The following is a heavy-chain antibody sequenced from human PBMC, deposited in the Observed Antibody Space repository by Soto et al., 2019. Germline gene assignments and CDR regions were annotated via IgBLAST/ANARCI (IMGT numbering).Heavy chain of an antibody. CDR1: GGSISSGDYY. J-gene: IGHJ4*02. V-gene: IGHV4-30-4*01. CDR3: ARVSKYSYGYDY. CDR2: IYYSGST. Sequence: SETLSLTCTVSGGSISSGDYYWSWIRQPPGKGLEWIGYIYYSGSTHYNPSLKSRVTISVDTSKNQFSLKLSSVTAADTAVYYCARVSKYSYGYDYWGQGTLVTVSS. D-gene: IGHD5-18*01.